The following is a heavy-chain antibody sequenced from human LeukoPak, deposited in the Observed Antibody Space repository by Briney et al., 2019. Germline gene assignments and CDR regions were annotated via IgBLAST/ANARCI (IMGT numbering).Heavy chain of an antibody. D-gene: IGHD2-2*01. CDR3: AKDFCTGCHYYFYGMDV. Sequence: PGRSLRLSCAASGFTFDDYVMHWVRQAPGRGLEWVAGISRNSANIGYADSVKGRFTLSKEQDKHSLYLPMNSLRAEDTPFYYCAKDFCTGCHYYFYGMDVWGRGTTVTVSS. V-gene: IGHV3-9*01. CDR1: GFTFDDYV. J-gene: IGHJ6*02. CDR2: ISRNSANI.